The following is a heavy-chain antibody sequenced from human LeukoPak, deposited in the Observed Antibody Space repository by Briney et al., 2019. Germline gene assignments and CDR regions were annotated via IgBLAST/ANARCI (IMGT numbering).Heavy chain of an antibody. D-gene: IGHD3-22*01. V-gene: IGHV3-30*02. CDR3: AKDHYYDSSGYTIFDY. Sequence: GGSLRLSCAASGFTFSSYGMHWVRQAPGKGLEWVAFIRYDGSNKFFADSVKGRFTISRDNSKNTLYLQMNSLRAEDTAVYYCAKDHYYDSSGYTIFDYWGQGTLVTVSS. CDR2: IRYDGSNK. CDR1: GFTFSSYG. J-gene: IGHJ4*02.